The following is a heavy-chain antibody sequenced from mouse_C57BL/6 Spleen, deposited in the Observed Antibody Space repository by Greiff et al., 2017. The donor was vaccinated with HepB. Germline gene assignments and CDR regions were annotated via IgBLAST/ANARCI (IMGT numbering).Heavy chain of an antibody. CDR2: IYPRSGNT. CDR1: GYTFTSYG. J-gene: IGHJ1*03. Sequence: QVHVKQSGAELARPGASVKLSCKASGYTFTSYGISWVKQRTGQGLEWIGEIYPRSGNTYYNEKFKGKATLTADKSSSTAYMELRSLTSEDSAVYFCARSIYYYGSSHWYFDVWGTGTTVTVSS. V-gene: IGHV1-81*01. D-gene: IGHD1-1*01. CDR3: ARSIYYYGSSHWYFDV.